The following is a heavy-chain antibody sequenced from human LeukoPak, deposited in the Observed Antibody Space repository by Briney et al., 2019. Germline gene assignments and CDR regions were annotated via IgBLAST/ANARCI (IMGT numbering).Heavy chain of an antibody. Sequence: PSETLSLTCTVSGGSISSGGYYWSWIRQPAGKGLEWIGRIYTSGSTNCNPSLKSRVTISVDTSKNQFSLKLSSVTAADTAVYYCARAGNYYGSGSYVDWGQGTLVTVSS. J-gene: IGHJ4*02. D-gene: IGHD3-10*01. V-gene: IGHV4-61*02. CDR2: IYTSGST. CDR3: ARAGNYYGSGSYVD. CDR1: GGSISSGGYY.